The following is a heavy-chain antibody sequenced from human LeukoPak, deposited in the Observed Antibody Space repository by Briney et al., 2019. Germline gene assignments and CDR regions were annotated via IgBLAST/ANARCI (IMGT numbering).Heavy chain of an antibody. D-gene: IGHD2-15*01. V-gene: IGHV3-9*01. CDR2: ISWNSGSI. J-gene: IGHJ4*02. Sequence: SGGSLRLSCAASGFTFDDYAMHWVRQVPGKGLEWVSGISWNSGSIAYADSVKGRFTISRDNAKNSLYLQMNSLRTEDTAVYYCARACRGGSCYSSRGQGTLVTVSS. CDR3: ARACRGGSCYSS. CDR1: GFTFDDYA.